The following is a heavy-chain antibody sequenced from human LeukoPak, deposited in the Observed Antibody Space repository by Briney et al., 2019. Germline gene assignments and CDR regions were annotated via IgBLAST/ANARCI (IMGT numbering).Heavy chain of an antibody. Sequence: SVKDSCKACVRTFSSYAISCVRQAPGQGPERMGRTISIFGTANYAQKFQGRVTITTDESTSTDYMELSSLRSEDKAMYYCARVNTAYFDYWGQGTLVTVSS. CDR2: TISIFGTA. CDR3: ARVNTAYFDY. V-gene: IGHV1-69*05. CDR1: VRTFSSYA. J-gene: IGHJ4*02. D-gene: IGHD3-22*01.